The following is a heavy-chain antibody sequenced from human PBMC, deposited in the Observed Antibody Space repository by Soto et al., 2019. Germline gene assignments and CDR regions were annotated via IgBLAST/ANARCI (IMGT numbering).Heavy chain of an antibody. J-gene: IGHJ4*02. CDR2: INSDGTRI. CDR1: GFTFTNYR. CDR3: ARAGDWNYVQDF. D-gene: IGHD1-7*01. Sequence: PGGSLRLSCAASGFTFTNYRIHWVRQAPGKGLVWVARINSDGTRINYAGSVKGRFTISRDNAKNTVFLQMNSLRDEDSAVYFCARAGDWNYVQDFWGQGTLVTVSS. V-gene: IGHV3-74*01.